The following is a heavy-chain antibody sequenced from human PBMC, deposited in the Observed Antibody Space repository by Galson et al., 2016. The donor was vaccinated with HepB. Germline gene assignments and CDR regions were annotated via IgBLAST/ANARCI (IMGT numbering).Heavy chain of an antibody. CDR2: INHSGNT. CDR3: ARGELFQPLVYPTYYFHY. D-gene: IGHD1-26*01. Sequence: LRLSCAASGFSFSSYSMNWVRQAPGKGLEWIGEINHSGNTNYNPSLKSRVTISVDTSKNQFSLKVNSVTAADTAMYYCARGELFQPLVYPTYYFHYWGRGTLVTVSS. V-gene: IGHV4-34*01. CDR1: GFSFSSYS. J-gene: IGHJ4*02.